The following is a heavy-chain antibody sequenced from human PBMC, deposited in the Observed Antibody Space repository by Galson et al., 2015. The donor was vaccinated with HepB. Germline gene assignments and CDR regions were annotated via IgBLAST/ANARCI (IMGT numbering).Heavy chain of an antibody. Sequence: SETLSLTCAVSGGSISSSKWRSWVRQPPGKGLEWIGEINHSGSTNYNPSLKSRVTISVDTSKNQFSLKLSSVTAADTAVYYCASGYYYDSSGLSYWGQGTLVTVSP. D-gene: IGHD3-22*01. J-gene: IGHJ4*02. V-gene: IGHV4-4*02. CDR1: GGSISSSKW. CDR2: INHSGST. CDR3: ASGYYYDSSGLSY.